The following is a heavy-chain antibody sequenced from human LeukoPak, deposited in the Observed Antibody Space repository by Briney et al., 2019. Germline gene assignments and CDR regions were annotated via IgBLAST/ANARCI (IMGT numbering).Heavy chain of an antibody. CDR3: ARDPNRYDYVWGSYRTGDAFDI. D-gene: IGHD3-16*02. CDR1: GYTFTSYG. Sequence: ASVNVSCKASGYTFTSYGISWVRQAPGQGLEWMGWISAYNGNTNYAQKLQGRVTMTTDTSTSTAYMELRSLRSDDTAVYYCARDPNRYDYVWGSYRTGDAFDIWGQGTMVTVSS. CDR2: ISAYNGNT. J-gene: IGHJ3*02. V-gene: IGHV1-18*01.